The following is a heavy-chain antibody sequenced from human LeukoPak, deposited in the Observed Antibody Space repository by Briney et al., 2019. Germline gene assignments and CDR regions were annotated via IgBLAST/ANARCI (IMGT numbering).Heavy chain of an antibody. CDR2: ISGSGGST. CDR1: GFTFSSYA. V-gene: IGHV3-23*01. CDR3: AKFSSDFWSGYLYYYYGMDV. Sequence: GGSLRLSCAASGFTFSSYAMSWVHQAPGKGLEWVSAISGSGGSTYYADSVKGRFTISRDNSKNTLYLQMNSLRAEDTAVYYCAKFSSDFWSGYLYYYYGMDVWGQGTTVTVSS. J-gene: IGHJ6*02. D-gene: IGHD3-3*01.